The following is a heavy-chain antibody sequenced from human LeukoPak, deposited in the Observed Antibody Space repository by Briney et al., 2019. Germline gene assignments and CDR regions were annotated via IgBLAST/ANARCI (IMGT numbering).Heavy chain of an antibody. Sequence: GGSLRLSCAASGFTFSDYGMHWVRQAPGKGLEWVAVIWYDGSNKYYADSVKGRFTISRDNAKNSLFLQMNSLRAEDTTVYYCARARDMGVWGQGTTVTVSS. CDR1: GFTFSDYG. CDR2: IWYDGSNK. J-gene: IGHJ6*02. CDR3: ARARDMGV. V-gene: IGHV3-33*03.